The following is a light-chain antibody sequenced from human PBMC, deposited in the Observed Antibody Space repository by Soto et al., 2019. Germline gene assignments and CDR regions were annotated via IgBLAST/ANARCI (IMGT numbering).Light chain of an antibody. J-gene: IGLJ2*01. CDR1: SSDVGRYNL. Sequence: QSALTQPASVSGSPGQSITISCTGTSSDVGRYNLVSWYQQHPGKAPKLIIYEVSQWPSGVSHLFSGSKSGITAALTISGLQAEDEADYYCCSYAGSTTDVVFGGGTKLTVL. V-gene: IGLV2-23*02. CDR2: EVS. CDR3: CSYAGSTTDVV.